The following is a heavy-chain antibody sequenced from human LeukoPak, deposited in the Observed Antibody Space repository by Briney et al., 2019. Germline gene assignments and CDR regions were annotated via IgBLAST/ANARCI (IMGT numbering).Heavy chain of an antibody. CDR2: IRFDGAIT. D-gene: IGHD6-13*01. CDR1: WFSFRCFL. Sequence: PPGGGPRTSLGAPWFSFRCFLVFLGPPAPREGVGGGARIRFDGAITRYADSVKGRFIISRDNVKNTVDLQMSSLGAEDTALYYCARGIAAEGSVAIDHWGQGSLVTVSS. CDR3: ARGIAAEGSVAIDH. V-gene: IGHV3-74*01. J-gene: IGHJ4*02.